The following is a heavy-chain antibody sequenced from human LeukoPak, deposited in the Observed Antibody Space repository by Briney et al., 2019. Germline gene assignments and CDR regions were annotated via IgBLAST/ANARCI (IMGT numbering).Heavy chain of an antibody. J-gene: IGHJ4*02. CDR3: AIGGYQPYYFDY. D-gene: IGHD2-2*01. Sequence: ASVKVSCKASGYTFTGYYMHWVRQAPGQGLEWMGWINPNSGGTNYAQKFQGRVTMTRDMSTSTVYMELSSLRSEDTAVYYCAIGGYQPYYFDYWGQGTLVTVSS. CDR1: GYTFTGYY. V-gene: IGHV1-2*02. CDR2: INPNSGGT.